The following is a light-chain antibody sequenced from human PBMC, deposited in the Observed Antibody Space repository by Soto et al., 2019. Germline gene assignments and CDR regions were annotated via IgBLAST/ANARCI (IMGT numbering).Light chain of an antibody. CDR3: SSYTSSNSPVI. J-gene: IGLJ2*01. CDR2: DVT. V-gene: IGLV2-14*03. CDR1: SSDVGGYNY. Sequence: QSALTQPASVSGSPGQSITISCTGTSSDVGGYNYVSWYQQHPGKAPKLIIYDVTTRPSGVSNRFSGSKSGNTASLTISGLLAEDEAVYYCSSYTSSNSPVIFGGGTKLTVL.